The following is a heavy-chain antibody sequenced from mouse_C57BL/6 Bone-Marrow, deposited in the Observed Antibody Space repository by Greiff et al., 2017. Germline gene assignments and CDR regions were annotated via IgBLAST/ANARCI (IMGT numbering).Heavy chain of an antibody. Sequence: QVQLQQSGAELARPGASVKLSCKASGYTFTSYGISWVKQRTGQGLEWIGEIYPRSGNTYYNQKFKGKATLTVDKSSSPAYMALRDLTSEDSAVYFCAWLPGYFDVWGTGTTVTVSS. V-gene: IGHV1-81*01. CDR3: AWLPGYFDV. J-gene: IGHJ1*02. CDR1: GYTFTSYG. D-gene: IGHD2-2*01. CDR2: IYPRSGNT.